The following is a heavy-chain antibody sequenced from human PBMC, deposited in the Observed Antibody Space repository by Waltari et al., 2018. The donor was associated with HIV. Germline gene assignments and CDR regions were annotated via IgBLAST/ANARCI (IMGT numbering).Heavy chain of an antibody. J-gene: IGHJ4*02. CDR1: GDSVSNYY. Sequence: QVQLQESGPGLVKPSETLSLTCTVSGDSVSNYYWGWIRQPPEKGLEWIGSISDSGSTDNNPSLKSRLTRSAGMSQRHFSLRLTFVAAADTAVYYCARHLSIRAVFDYWGQGTLVTVSS. CDR3: ARHLSIRAVFDY. CDR2: ISDSGST. V-gene: IGHV4-59*08. D-gene: IGHD3-9*01.